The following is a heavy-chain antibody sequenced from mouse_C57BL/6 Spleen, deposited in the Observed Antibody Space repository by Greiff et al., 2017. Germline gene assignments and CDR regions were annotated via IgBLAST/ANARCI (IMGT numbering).Heavy chain of an antibody. CDR2: INPSSGYT. CDR1: GYTFTSYW. CDR3: AYSNYVGYAIDY. D-gene: IGHD2-5*01. Sequence: VQLQQSGAELAKPGASVKLSCKASGYTFTSYWMHWVKQRPGQGLEWIGYINPSSGYTKYNQKFKDTATLTASKSSSTAYMQLSSLTYEDSAVYYCAYSNYVGYAIDYWGQGTSVTVSS. J-gene: IGHJ4*01. V-gene: IGHV1-7*01.